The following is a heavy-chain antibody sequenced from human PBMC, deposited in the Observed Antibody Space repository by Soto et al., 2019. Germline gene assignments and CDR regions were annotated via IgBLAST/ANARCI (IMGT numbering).Heavy chain of an antibody. CDR3: ARDCSAINCYSGLDV. V-gene: IGHV1-18*01. CDR1: GYIFTSYG. J-gene: IGHJ6*02. CDR2: INTYNGDT. Sequence: XSVKVSCKGSGYIFTSYGISWVRQAPGQGLEWMGRINTYNGDTKYAQRSQGRLTMTTDTSTRTAYMELRSLRSDDTAVYYCARDCSAINCYSGLDVWGQGTTVTVSS. D-gene: IGHD2-21*01.